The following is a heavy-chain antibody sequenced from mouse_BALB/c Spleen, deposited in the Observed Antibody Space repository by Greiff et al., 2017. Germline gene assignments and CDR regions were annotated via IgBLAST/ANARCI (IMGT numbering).Heavy chain of an antibody. CDR2: IWAGGST. CDR3: AREAYYGYDNAMDY. V-gene: IGHV2-9*02. D-gene: IGHD2-9*01. CDR1: GFSLTSYG. Sequence: VQLQESGPGLVAPSQSLSITCTVSGFSLTSYGVHWVRQPPGKGLEWLGVIWAGGSTNYNSALMSRLSISKDNSKSQVFLKMNSLQTDDTAMYYCAREAYYGYDNAMDYWGQGTSVTVSS. J-gene: IGHJ4*01.